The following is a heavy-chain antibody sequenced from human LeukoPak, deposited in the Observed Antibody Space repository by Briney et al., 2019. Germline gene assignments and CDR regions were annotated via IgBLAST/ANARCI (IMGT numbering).Heavy chain of an antibody. J-gene: IGHJ1*01. V-gene: IGHV3-30*18. CDR3: AKDPYCGGDCYHEYFQH. D-gene: IGHD2-21*02. Sequence: PGGSLRLSCAASGFTFSSYGMHWVRQAPGKGLEWVAVISYDGSNKYYADSVKGRFTISRDNSKNTLYLQMNSLRAEDTAVYYCAKDPYCGGDCYHEYFQHWGQGTLVTVSS. CDR1: GFTFSSYG. CDR2: ISYDGSNK.